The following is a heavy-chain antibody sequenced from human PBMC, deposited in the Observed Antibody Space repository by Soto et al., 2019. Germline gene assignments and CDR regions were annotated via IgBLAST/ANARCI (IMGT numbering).Heavy chain of an antibody. J-gene: IGHJ3*02. CDR2: IRSKANNYAT. CDR3: TLANCSGGSCYPAFDI. V-gene: IGHV3-73*01. D-gene: IGHD2-15*01. CDR1: GFTFSGPA. Sequence: PGGSLRLSCAASGFTFSGPAIHWVRQASGKGLEWVGRIRSKANNYATAYAASVKGRFTISRDDSKNTAYLQMNSLKTEDTAVYYCTLANCSGGSCYPAFDIWGQGIMVTVSS.